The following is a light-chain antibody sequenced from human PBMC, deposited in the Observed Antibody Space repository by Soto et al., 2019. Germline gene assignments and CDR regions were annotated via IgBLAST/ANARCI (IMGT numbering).Light chain of an antibody. CDR2: DVS. J-gene: IGLJ1*01. CDR3: SSYTSSSSYV. CDR1: SSDVGSYNY. Sequence: QSALTQPASVSGSPGQSITISCTGTSSDVGSYNYVSWYQQHPGKAPELMIYDVSKRPSGVSNRFSGSKSGKTASLTISGLQAEDEADYYCSSYTSSSSYVFGTGTKLTVL. V-gene: IGLV2-14*01.